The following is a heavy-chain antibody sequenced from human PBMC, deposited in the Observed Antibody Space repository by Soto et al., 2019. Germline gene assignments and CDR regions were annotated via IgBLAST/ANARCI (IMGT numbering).Heavy chain of an antibody. CDR3: AKWKGYYMDV. J-gene: IGHJ6*03. Sequence: PGGSLRLSCAASGLTFSSYGMHWVRQAPGKGLEWVAVISYDGSNKYYEDSVKGRFTISRDNSKNTLYLQMNSLRAEDTAVYYCAKWKGYYMDVWGKGTTVTVSS. CDR1: GLTFSSYG. CDR2: ISYDGSNK. V-gene: IGHV3-30*18. D-gene: IGHD1-1*01.